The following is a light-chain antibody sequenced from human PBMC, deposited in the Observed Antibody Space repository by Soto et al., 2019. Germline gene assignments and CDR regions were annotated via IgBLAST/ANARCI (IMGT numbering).Light chain of an antibody. CDR2: EVS. V-gene: IGLV2-8*01. CDR3: SSYGGSNNLL. Sequence: QSVLTQPPSASGSPGQSVTISCTGTSSDVGGYNYVSWYQQHPGKAPKLMIYEVSERPSGVPDRFSGSKSGNTASLTVSGLQAEDEADYYCSSYGGSNNLLFGGGTQLTVL. J-gene: IGLJ2*01. CDR1: SSDVGGYNY.